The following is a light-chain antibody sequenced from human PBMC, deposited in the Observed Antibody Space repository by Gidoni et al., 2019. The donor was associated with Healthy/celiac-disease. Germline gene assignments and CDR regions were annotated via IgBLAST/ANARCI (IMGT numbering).Light chain of an antibody. Sequence: EIVLTPSPGTLSLSPGERATLSCRASQSVSSSYLAWYQQKPGQAPRLLIYGASSRATGIPDRFSGSGSGTDFTLTISRLEPEEFAVYYCQQYGSSPPWGFGQGTKLEIK. V-gene: IGKV3-20*01. J-gene: IGKJ2*03. CDR3: QQYGSSPPWG. CDR2: GAS. CDR1: QSVSSSY.